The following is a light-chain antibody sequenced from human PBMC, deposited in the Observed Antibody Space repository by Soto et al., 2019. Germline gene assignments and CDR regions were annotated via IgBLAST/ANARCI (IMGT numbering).Light chain of an antibody. J-gene: IGKJ4*01. CDR2: GAS. Sequence: DIQMTQSPPSLSASVGDRVIITCRASQSIGRDLHWYQQKPGKAPKLLIYGASNLQSGDSSGFRGAGSGTDFTLTISSLQPGDFVTYYCQQSFDYPLTFGGGTRVEIK. CDR3: QQSFDYPLT. V-gene: IGKV1-39*01. CDR1: QSIGRD.